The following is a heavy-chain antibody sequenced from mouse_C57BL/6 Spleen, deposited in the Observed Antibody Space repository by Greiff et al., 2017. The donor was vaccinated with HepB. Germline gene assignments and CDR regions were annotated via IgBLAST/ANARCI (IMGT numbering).Heavy chain of an antibody. D-gene: IGHD1-1*01. CDR1: GFNIKDDY. Sequence: EVQRVESGAELVRPGASVKLSCTASGFNIKDDYMHWVKQRPEQGLEWIGWIDPENGDTEYASKFQGKATITADTSSNTAYLQLSSLTSEDTAVYYCTLPFIYWGQGTLVTVSA. J-gene: IGHJ3*01. V-gene: IGHV14-4*01. CDR3: TLPFIY. CDR2: IDPENGDT.